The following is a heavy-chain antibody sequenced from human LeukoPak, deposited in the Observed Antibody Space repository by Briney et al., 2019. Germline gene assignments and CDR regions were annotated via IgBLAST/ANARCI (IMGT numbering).Heavy chain of an antibody. CDR3: ASSFYYDSRDY. D-gene: IGHD3-22*01. CDR1: GGSFSGYF. Sequence: SETLSLTCVVYGGSFSGYFWSWIRQPPGKGLEWIGEITPSGSTNYDPSLKSRVSISIDTSKKKLSLRLTSVTAADSAVYYCASSFYYDSRDYWGQGTLVTVSS. V-gene: IGHV4-34*01. J-gene: IGHJ4*02. CDR2: ITPSGST.